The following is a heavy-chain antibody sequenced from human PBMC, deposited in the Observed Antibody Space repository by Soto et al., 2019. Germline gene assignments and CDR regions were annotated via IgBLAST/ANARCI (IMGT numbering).Heavy chain of an antibody. J-gene: IGHJ4*02. V-gene: IGHV3-23*01. CDR1: GFTFSSYA. CDR3: GKERRCSGWFVSSY. Sequence: PGGSLILSCGPSGFTFSSYAMSWVRPAPGKGLEWVSAISGNGENTPHAVSERGRFNIPRDNYKAALFLQMHSLRGDDTGVYYCGKERRCSGWFVSSYWGQGSLVSVSS. CDR2: ISGNGENT. D-gene: IGHD6-19*01.